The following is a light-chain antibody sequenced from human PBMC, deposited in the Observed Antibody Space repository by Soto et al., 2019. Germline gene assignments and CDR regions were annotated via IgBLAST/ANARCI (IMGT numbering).Light chain of an antibody. V-gene: IGKV1-9*01. CDR1: QGISSY. Sequence: DIQLTQSPSFLSASVGDRVTITCRASQGISSYLAWYQQKPGKAPKLLLYAASTLQSGVPSRFSGSGSWTEFSLTISSLQPEDFATYYCQQLNSYPLTFGGGTNVEIK. J-gene: IGKJ4*01. CDR3: QQLNSYPLT. CDR2: AAS.